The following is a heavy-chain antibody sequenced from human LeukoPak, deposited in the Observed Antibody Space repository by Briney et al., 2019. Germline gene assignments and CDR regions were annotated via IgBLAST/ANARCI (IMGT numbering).Heavy chain of an antibody. D-gene: IGHD3-10*01. V-gene: IGHV3-13*05. CDR1: GFTFSKYD. CDR3: ARGLRRFDSRGYSYYDMDV. J-gene: IGHJ6*04. CDR2: IGTAGDP. Sequence: GGSLRLSCAASGFTFSKYDMHWVRQATGKGLEWVSTIGTAGDPYYAGSVKGRFTISRENAKNSLCLQMNGLRAGDTAVYHCARGLRRFDSRGYSYYDMDVWGKGTTVTVSS.